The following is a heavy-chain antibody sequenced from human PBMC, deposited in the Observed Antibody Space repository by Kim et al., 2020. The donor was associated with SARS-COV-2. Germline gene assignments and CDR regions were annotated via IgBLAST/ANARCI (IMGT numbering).Heavy chain of an antibody. J-gene: IGHJ4*02. V-gene: IGHV1-69*13. CDR3: ARGDLNREGANLDY. D-gene: IGHD1-26*01. Sequence: SVKVSCKASGGTFSSYAISWVRQAPGQGLEWMGGIIPIFGTANYAQKFQGRVTITADESTSTAYMELSSLRSEDTAVYYCARGDLNREGANLDYWGQGTLVTVSS. CDR1: GGTFSSYA. CDR2: IIPIFGTA.